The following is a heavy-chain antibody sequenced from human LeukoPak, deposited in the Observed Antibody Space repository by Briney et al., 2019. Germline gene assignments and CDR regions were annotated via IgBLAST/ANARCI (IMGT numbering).Heavy chain of an antibody. CDR3: ARSHTYYYDSSGYYYGDY. D-gene: IGHD3-22*01. CDR2: INXSGSP. V-gene: IGHV4-34*01. J-gene: IGHJ4*02. Sequence: INXSGSPNYNPSLKSLVTISVDTSKNQFSLKLSSVTAADTAVYYCARSHTYYYDSSGYYYGDYWGQGTLVTVSS.